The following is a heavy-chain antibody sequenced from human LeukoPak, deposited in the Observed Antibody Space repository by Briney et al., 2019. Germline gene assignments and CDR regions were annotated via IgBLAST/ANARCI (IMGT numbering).Heavy chain of an antibody. Sequence: SVKVSCMASGGTFSSYAIGWVRQAPRQGLEWMGGIIPIFGTANYAQKFQGRVTITADESTSTAYMELSRLRSEDTAVYYCARPLETTVTTGYYYYYMDVWGKGTTVTVSS. CDR2: IIPIFGTA. J-gene: IGHJ6*03. D-gene: IGHD4-11*01. CDR3: ARPLETTVTTGYYYYYMDV. CDR1: GGTFSSYA. V-gene: IGHV1-69*13.